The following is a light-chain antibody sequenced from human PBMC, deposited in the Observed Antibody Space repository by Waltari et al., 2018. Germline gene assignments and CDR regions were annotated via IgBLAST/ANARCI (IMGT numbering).Light chain of an antibody. CDR3: SSYTSIIPPFL. V-gene: IGLV2-14*01. Sequence: QSALTQPASVSGSPGQSITISCPSSSSDLGGYSFFSWYQQHPGKAPKLMIYDVSHRPSGVSNRFSGSKSGNTASLTISGLQPEDEADYYCSSYTSIIPPFLFGTGTKVTVL. CDR2: DVS. J-gene: IGLJ1*01. CDR1: SSDLGGYSF.